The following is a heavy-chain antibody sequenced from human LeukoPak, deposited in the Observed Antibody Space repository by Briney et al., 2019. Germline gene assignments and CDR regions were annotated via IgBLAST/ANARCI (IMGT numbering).Heavy chain of an antibody. CDR1: GFSFSNYA. CDR2: IKQDGSEK. CDR3: ARVWFGELYYYYMDV. Sequence: PGGSLRLSCAASGFSFSNYAMSWVRQAPGKGLEWVANIKQDGSEKYYVDSVKGRFTISRDNAKNSLYLQTNSLRAEDTAVYYCARVWFGELYYYYMDVWGKGTTVTVSS. V-gene: IGHV3-7*01. D-gene: IGHD3-10*01. J-gene: IGHJ6*03.